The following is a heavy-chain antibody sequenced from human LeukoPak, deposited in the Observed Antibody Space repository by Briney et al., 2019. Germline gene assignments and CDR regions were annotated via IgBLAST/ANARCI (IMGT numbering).Heavy chain of an antibody. V-gene: IGHV3-30*18. CDR1: GFTFSSYG. CDR3: AKESSSWYDFDY. Sequence: PGGSLRLSCAASGFTFSSYGMHWVRQAPGKGLEWVAVISYDGSNKYHADSVKGRFTISRDNSKNTLYLQMNSLRAEDTAVYYCAKESSSWYDFDYWGQGTLVTVSS. D-gene: IGHD6-13*01. CDR2: ISYDGSNK. J-gene: IGHJ4*02.